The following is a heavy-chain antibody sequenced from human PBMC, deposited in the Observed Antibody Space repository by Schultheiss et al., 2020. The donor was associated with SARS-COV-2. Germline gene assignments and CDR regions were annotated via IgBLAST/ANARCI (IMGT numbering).Heavy chain of an antibody. Sequence: SQTLSLTCPVSGGSISSGGYYWSWIRQHPGKGLEWIGYIYYSGSTNYNPSLKSRVTISVDTSKNQFSLKLSSVTAADTAVYYCARIYCSSTSCDYYYGMDVWGQGTTVTVSS. V-gene: IGHV4-31*03. CDR1: GGSISSGGYY. D-gene: IGHD2-2*01. CDR3: ARIYCSSTSCDYYYGMDV. J-gene: IGHJ6*02. CDR2: IYYSGST.